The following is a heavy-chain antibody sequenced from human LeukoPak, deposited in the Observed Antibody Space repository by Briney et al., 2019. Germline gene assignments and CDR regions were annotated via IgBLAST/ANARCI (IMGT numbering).Heavy chain of an antibody. D-gene: IGHD1-26*01. Sequence: GGSLRLSCAASGFTFSAYIMNWVRQAPGKGLEWVSSISSSSTYIYYADSVKGRFTISRDDAKNSLYLQMNNLRAEDTAVYYCARAGDSGSYLFFDYWGQGTLVTVSS. J-gene: IGHJ4*02. V-gene: IGHV3-21*01. CDR3: ARAGDSGSYLFFDY. CDR1: GFTFSAYI. CDR2: ISSSSTYI.